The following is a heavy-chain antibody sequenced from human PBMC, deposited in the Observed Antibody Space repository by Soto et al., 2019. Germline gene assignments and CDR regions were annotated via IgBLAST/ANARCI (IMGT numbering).Heavy chain of an antibody. Sequence: KTXETVSLTCSFSVGSISGDYYWRWIRQSPEKGLEWIGYIYYSGSSYSNPALQSRLSMSLDTSKNQFSLKLRSVTAADTAVYYCARRGPRWHGYFDSWGQRALDSVSS. CDR1: VGSISGDYY. CDR2: IYYSGSS. D-gene: IGHD3-10*01. CDR3: ARRGPRWHGYFDS. V-gene: IGHV4-30-4*01. J-gene: IGHJ4*02.